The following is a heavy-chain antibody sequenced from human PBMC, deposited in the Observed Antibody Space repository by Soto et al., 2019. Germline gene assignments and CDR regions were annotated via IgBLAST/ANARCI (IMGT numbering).Heavy chain of an antibody. Sequence: GASVKVSCKASGYTFTSYGISWVRQAPGQGLEWMGWISAYNGNTNYAQKLQGRVTMTTDKSTSTAYMELSSLRSEDTAMYYCARDYYYDSSGYYEGYWGQGTLVTVSS. J-gene: IGHJ4*02. CDR1: GYTFTSYG. CDR3: ARDYYYDSSGYYEGY. D-gene: IGHD3-22*01. V-gene: IGHV1-18*01. CDR2: ISAYNGNT.